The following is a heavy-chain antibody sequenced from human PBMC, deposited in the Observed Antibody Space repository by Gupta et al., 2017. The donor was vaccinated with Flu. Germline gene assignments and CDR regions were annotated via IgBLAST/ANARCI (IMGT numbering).Heavy chain of an antibody. CDR3: TRLNFYDGSGYYNDF. V-gene: IGHV3-72*01. D-gene: IGHD3-22*01. CDR2: SKNRATSYPT. Sequence: EVQLVESGGGLVQPGGSLRLSCVVSGFTLSYQHSDWVCQVPGKGLEWIGRSKNRATSYPTVYAASVEVRFTFSRDDSKNSVNLQMNSLKTEDTAVYYCTRLNFYDGSGYYNDFWGQGTLVAVSS. J-gene: IGHJ4*02. CDR1: GFTLSYQH.